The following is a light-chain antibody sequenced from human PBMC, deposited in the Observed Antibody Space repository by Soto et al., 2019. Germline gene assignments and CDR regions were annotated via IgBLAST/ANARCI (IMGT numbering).Light chain of an antibody. CDR2: AAS. J-gene: IGKJ1*01. CDR3: QQSYTSPWT. V-gene: IGKV1-39*01. Sequence: DIQMTQSPSSLSASVGARVTITCRASQSILTYLNWFQQKPGQAPKLLMYAASSLQGGVPSRFSGSGSGTDFTLTSSSPQPEDCATYFGQQSYTSPWTFGQGTKAEIK. CDR1: QSILTY.